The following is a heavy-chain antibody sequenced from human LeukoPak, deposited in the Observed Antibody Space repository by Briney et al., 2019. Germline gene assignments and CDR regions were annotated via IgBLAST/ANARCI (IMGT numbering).Heavy chain of an antibody. CDR2: INHSGST. J-gene: IGHJ6*03. D-gene: IGHD3-10*01. V-gene: IGHV4-34*01. Sequence: SETLSLTCAVYGGSFSGYYWSWIRQPPGKGLEWIGEINHSGSTNYNPSLKSRVTISVDTSKDQFSLKLSSVTAADTAVYYCARLSRVYYYMDVWGKGTTVTVSS. CDR1: GGSFSGYY. CDR3: ARLSRVYYYMDV.